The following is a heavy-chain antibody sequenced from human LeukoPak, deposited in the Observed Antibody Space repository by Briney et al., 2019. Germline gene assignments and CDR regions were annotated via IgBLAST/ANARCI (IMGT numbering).Heavy chain of an antibody. CDR1: GYTFTTYY. CDR3: ARSGRLTVTTWDYYYGMDV. J-gene: IGHJ6*02. D-gene: IGHD4-17*01. V-gene: IGHV1-46*01. CDR2: INPSDGST. Sequence: ASVKVSCKASGYTFTTYYMHWVRHAPGQGLEWMGIINPSDGSTSYAQKFQGRVTMTRDTSTSTVYMELSSLRSEDTAVYYCARSGRLTVTTWDYYYGMDVWGQGTTVTVSS.